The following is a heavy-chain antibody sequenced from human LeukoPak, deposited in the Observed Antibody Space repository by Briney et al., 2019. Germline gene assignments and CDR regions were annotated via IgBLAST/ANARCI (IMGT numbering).Heavy chain of an antibody. D-gene: IGHD3-9*01. J-gene: IGHJ3*01. V-gene: IGHV4-61*05. CDR1: GGSISSSVYY. CDR2: ISHSGNT. Sequence: PSETLSLTCSVSGGSISSSVYYWGWIRQPPGKGLEWIGYISHSGNTNYNPSLKSRVTISEDTSKNQFSLKLSSVTAADTAVYYCAGFPTGSAFDLWGQGTMVTVSS. CDR3: AGFPTGSAFDL.